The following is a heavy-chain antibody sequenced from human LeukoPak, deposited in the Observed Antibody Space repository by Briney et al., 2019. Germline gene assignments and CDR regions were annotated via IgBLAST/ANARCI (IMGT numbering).Heavy chain of an antibody. V-gene: IGHV3-13*01. J-gene: IGHJ3*02. CDR3: IRGGIRVSGIDAFDI. CDR2: IGIRDDT. Sequence: PGGSLRLSCAASGFTFRDYDMHWVRQVPGRGLEWVSAIGIRDDTHYPDSVKGRFTISREIAKNSLCLQMNTLRDGDTAMYYCIRGGIRVSGIDAFDIWGQGTMVTVSS. CDR1: GFTFRDYD. D-gene: IGHD5/OR15-5a*01.